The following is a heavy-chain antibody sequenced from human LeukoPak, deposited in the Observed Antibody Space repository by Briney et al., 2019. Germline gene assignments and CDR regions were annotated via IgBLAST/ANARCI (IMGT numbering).Heavy chain of an antibody. J-gene: IGHJ4*02. V-gene: IGHV3-33*01. CDR1: GFTFSSFG. CDR2: IWYDGSNK. Sequence: GGSLRLSCAASGFTFSSFGMHWVRQAPGKGLEWVAVIWYDGSNKYYADSVKGRFTISRDNSKNTLYLQMNSLRAEDTAVYYCARELPPVVTYYFDYWGQGTLVTVSS. D-gene: IGHD2-15*01. CDR3: ARELPPVVTYYFDY.